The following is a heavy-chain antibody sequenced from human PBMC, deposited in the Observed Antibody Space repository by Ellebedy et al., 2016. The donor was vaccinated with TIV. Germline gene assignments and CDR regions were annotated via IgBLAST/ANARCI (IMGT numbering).Heavy chain of an antibody. CDR1: GYTFNSYG. V-gene: IGHV1-18*01. D-gene: IGHD2-15*01. CDR3: ARDSDCSGGSCYVDY. Sequence: ASVKVSCXASGYTFNSYGVSWVRQAPGQGLEWVGWITAYNGNTNYAQKLQGRVTMTTDTSTGTAYMELRSLRSDDTAVYYCARDSDCSGGSCYVDYWGQGALVTVSS. CDR2: ITAYNGNT. J-gene: IGHJ4*02.